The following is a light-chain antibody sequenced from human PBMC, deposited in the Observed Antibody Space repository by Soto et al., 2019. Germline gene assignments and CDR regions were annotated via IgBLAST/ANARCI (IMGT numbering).Light chain of an antibody. V-gene: IGKV3-11*01. Sequence: EIVLTQSPATLSLSPGERATLSCRASQSVSSYLAWYQQKPGQAPRLLIYDASNRATGIPARFSGSGSGTDFTLTISSLEPEDFVVYYCQQYGTSPITFGQGTRLEI. CDR1: QSVSSY. J-gene: IGKJ5*01. CDR3: QQYGTSPIT. CDR2: DAS.